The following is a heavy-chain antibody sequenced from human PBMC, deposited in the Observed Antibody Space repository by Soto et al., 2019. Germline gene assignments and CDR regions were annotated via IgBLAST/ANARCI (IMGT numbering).Heavy chain of an antibody. V-gene: IGHV1-18*04. Sequence: QGKLVQSGPEVKKPGASVKVSCTASGYSFSGYDITWVRQAPGQGLEWLGWVSTSIRSTMSAEKLQGRRTMTTDTSTTTVYMELRGLTSDDTSVYYCARDSGAALYGEDALDIWGQGTMVSVSS. D-gene: IGHD3-10*01. CDR1: GYSFSGYD. CDR2: VSTSIRST. J-gene: IGHJ3*02. CDR3: ARDSGAALYGEDALDI.